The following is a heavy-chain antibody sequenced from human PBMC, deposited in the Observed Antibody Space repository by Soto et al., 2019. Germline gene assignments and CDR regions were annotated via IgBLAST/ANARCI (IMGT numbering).Heavy chain of an antibody. V-gene: IGHV2-26*01. J-gene: IGHJ5*02. CDR3: ARRHLAVSVSPWFDP. CDR2: IDSSGEK. CDR1: GLSITDSEMG. Sequence: QVTLKESGPVLVKPTETLTLRCTVSGLSITDSEMGVSWIRQPPGQPLEWLAHIDSSGEKSYRTFLKSRLATSKETPKSRIVLTMTNMDPADTATYYCARRHLAVSVSPWFDPWGQGIPVTVSS.